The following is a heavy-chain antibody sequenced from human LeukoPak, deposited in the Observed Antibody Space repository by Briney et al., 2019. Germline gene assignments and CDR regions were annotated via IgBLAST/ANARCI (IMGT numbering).Heavy chain of an antibody. CDR2: INYTGST. J-gene: IGHJ4*02. D-gene: IGHD4-17*01. Sequence: SQTLCLTCAVYGGSFSGFYWSWIRHVPGKGLEWIGEINYTGSTSSNTSLKSRVTISVDTSQNQFFLLLTSVTAADTAVYYCAREHDYGDQYHFDYWGQGTLVTVSS. CDR1: GGSFSGFY. CDR3: AREHDYGDQYHFDY. V-gene: IGHV4-34*01.